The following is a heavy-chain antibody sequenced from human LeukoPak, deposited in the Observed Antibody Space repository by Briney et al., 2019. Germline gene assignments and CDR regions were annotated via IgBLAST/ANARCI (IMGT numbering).Heavy chain of an antibody. D-gene: IGHD6-6*01. J-gene: IGHJ4*02. Sequence: SETLSLTCTVSGGSISSYYWSWIRQPPGKGLEWIGCIYYSGSTNYNPSLKSRVTISVDTSKNQFSLKLSSVTAADTAVYYCARVRRAARTFDYWGQGTLVTVSS. CDR1: GGSISSYY. V-gene: IGHV4-59*01. CDR2: IYYSGST. CDR3: ARVRRAARTFDY.